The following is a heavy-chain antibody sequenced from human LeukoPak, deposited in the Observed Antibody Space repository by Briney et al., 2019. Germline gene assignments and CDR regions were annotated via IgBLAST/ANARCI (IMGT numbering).Heavy chain of an antibody. J-gene: IGHJ6*03. CDR2: IRYDESHK. V-gene: IGHV3-30*02. CDR1: GFTFSGYG. CDR3: AKDSAFYYIDV. Sequence: GGSLRLSCAASGFTFSGYGMHWVRQAPGKGLEWVAFIRYDESHKYYIDSVKGRFTISRDNSKNTLYLQMNSLKGDDTAVYYCAKDSAFYYIDVWGKGTTVIISS. D-gene: IGHD3-10*01.